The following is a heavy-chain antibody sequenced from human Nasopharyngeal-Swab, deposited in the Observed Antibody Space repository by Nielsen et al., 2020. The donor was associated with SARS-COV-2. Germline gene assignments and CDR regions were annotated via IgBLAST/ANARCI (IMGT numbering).Heavy chain of an antibody. D-gene: IGHD3-10*01. CDR3: ARGIWFGELLYYYYYGMDV. CDR2: INHSGST. CDR1: GGSFSGYY. J-gene: IGHJ6*02. V-gene: IGHV4-34*01. Sequence: SETLSLTCAVYGGSFSGYYWSWIRQPPGKGLEWIGEINHSGSTNYNPSLKSQVTISVDTSKNQFSLKLSSVTAADTAVYYCARGIWFGELLYYYYYGMDVWGQGTTVTVSS.